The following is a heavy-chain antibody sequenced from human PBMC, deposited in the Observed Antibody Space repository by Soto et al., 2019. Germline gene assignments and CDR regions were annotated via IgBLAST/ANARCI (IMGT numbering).Heavy chain of an antibody. CDR3: ARDWGTPGRGSAVGYYYHYGMDV. Sequence: EVQLVESGGGLVQPGGSLRLSCIASEFTFNTYWMNWVRQAPGKGLEWVANIKEDGSEKNYVDSVKGRFTISRDNAKNSVYLQMNSLRGEDTAGYYCARDWGTPGRGSAVGYYYHYGMDVWGQGTTVTVSS. D-gene: IGHD1-1*01. V-gene: IGHV3-7*05. CDR1: EFTFNTYW. J-gene: IGHJ6*02. CDR2: IKEDGSEK.